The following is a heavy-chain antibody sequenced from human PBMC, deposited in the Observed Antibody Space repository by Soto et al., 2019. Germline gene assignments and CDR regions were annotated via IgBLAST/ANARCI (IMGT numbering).Heavy chain of an antibody. CDR3: VFYRFLCFGDLYCF. D-gene: IGHD3-10*01. Sequence: ASVKVSCKASGYTFTSYAMHWVRQAPGQRLEWMGWINAGNGNTKYSQKFQGRVTITRDTSASTAYMELSSLRSEDTAVYYCVFYRFLCFGDLYCFWSQGSPVPGSA. CDR2: INAGNGNT. V-gene: IGHV1-3*01. CDR1: GYTFTSYA. J-gene: IGHJ4*02.